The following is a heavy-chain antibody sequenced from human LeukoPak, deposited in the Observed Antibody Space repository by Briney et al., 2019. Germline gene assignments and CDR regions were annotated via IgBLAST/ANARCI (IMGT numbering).Heavy chain of an antibody. D-gene: IGHD2-15*01. J-gene: IGHJ4*02. V-gene: IGHV3-33*08. Sequence: GGSLRLSCAPSGFTFSRHGMHWVRQAPGKGLEWVAFIWYDGSNKYYADSVKGRFTISRDNSRNTLFLQMNSLRAEDTAVYYCATDRATQYFDYWGQGTLVSVSS. CDR1: GFTFSRHG. CDR2: IWYDGSNK. CDR3: ATDRATQYFDY.